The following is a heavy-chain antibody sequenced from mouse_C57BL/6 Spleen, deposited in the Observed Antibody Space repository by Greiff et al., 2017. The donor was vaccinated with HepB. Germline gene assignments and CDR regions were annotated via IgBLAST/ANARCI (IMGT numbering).Heavy chain of an antibody. V-gene: IGHV1-80*01. CDR2: IYPGDGDT. CDR3: AGSDSYNYDAVYYFDY. Sequence: QVQLQQSGAELVKPGASVKISCKASGYAFSSYWMNWVKQRPGKGLEWIGQIYPGDGDTNYNGKFKGKATLTADKSSSTAYMQLSSLTSEDSAVYFCAGSDSYNYDAVYYFDYWGQGTTLTVSS. CDR1: GYAFSSYW. J-gene: IGHJ2*01. D-gene: IGHD2-12*01.